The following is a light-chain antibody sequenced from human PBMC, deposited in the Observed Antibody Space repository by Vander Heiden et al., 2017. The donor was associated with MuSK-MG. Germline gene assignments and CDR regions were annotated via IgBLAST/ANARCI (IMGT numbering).Light chain of an antibody. Sequence: IVVTQSPGTPSLSPGERATLSCRASQSISSGFLAWYQQKPGQAPRLLIYGASSRATGIADRFSGSGSGTDFTLTISRLEPEDFAVYYCQQNHNSPLTFGGGTKVEIK. CDR3: QQNHNSPLT. CDR1: QSISSGF. CDR2: GAS. J-gene: IGKJ4*01. V-gene: IGKV3-20*01.